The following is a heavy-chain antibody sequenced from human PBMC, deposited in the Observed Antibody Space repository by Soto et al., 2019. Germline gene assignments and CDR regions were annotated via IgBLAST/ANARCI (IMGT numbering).Heavy chain of an antibody. CDR2: INRSGST. J-gene: IGHJ6*02. Sequence: QVQLQQWGAGLLKPSETLSLTCAVYGGSFSGYYWNWIRQPPGKGLEWIGEINRSGSTNYNPSLKSRATMSVDTSKNQFSLKRSSVTAADTAVYYCARGHDFRGVIIASYYYYYVMDVWGQGTTVAVSS. V-gene: IGHV4-34*01. CDR3: ARGHDFRGVIIASYYYYYVMDV. CDR1: GGSFSGYY. D-gene: IGHD3-10*01.